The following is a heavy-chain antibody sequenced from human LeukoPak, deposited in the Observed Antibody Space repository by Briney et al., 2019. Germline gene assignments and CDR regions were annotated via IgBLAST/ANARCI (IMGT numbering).Heavy chain of an antibody. J-gene: IGHJ4*02. D-gene: IGHD5-24*01. V-gene: IGHV3-48*01. CDR1: GFTFRNYW. CDR3: ARDYKYAFDN. Sequence: PGGSRRLSCAASGFTFRNYWVTWVRQAPGKGLEWISYIGIDSGNTNYADSVKGRFTISGDKAKNSLYLQMNSLRVEDTAVYYCARDYKYAFDNWGQGTLVTVSS. CDR2: IGIDSGNT.